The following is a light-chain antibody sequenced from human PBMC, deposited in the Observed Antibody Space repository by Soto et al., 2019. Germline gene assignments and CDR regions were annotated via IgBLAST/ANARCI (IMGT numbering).Light chain of an antibody. Sequence: EIVLTQSPGTLSLSPGERATLSCRASQSVSSNYLAWYQQKPGQAPRLLIYTTSSRATGIPDRFGGSGPGTDFTLTISRLEPEDFAVYYCQQYGSSPWTFGQGTKVEIK. CDR1: QSVSSNY. J-gene: IGKJ1*01. V-gene: IGKV3-20*01. CDR2: TTS. CDR3: QQYGSSPWT.